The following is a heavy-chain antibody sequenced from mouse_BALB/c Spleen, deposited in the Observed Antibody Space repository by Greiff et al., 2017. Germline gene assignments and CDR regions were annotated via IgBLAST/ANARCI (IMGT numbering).Heavy chain of an antibody. CDR3: AHDGYYWFAY. CDR1: GYSITSDYA. CDR2: ISYSGST. Sequence: EVKLEESGPGLVKPSQSLSLTCTVTGYSITSDYAWNWIRQFPGNKLEWMGYISYSGSTSYNPSLKSRISITRDTSKNQFFLQLNSVTTEDTATYYCAHDGYYWFAYWGQGTLVTVSA. D-gene: IGHD2-3*01. J-gene: IGHJ3*01. V-gene: IGHV3-2*02.